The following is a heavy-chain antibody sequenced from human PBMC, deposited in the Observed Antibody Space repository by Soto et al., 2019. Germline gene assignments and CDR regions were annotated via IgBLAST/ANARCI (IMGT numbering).Heavy chain of an antibody. CDR2: IYYSGST. J-gene: IGHJ6*02. V-gene: IGHV4-59*01. CDR3: ARVGAEAGASIYYYYYGMDV. Sequence: PSETLSLTCTVSGGSISSYCWSWIRLPPGKGLEWIGHIYYSGSTKYNPSLKSRGTISVDTSKNQFSLKLSSVTAADTAVYYCARVGAEAGASIYYYYYGMDVWGQGTTVTVSS. CDR1: GGSISSYC. D-gene: IGHD6-19*01.